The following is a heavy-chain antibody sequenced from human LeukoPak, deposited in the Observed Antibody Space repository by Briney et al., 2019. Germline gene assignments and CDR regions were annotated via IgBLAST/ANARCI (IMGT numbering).Heavy chain of an antibody. V-gene: IGHV3-30*18. CDR3: AKYYGPGY. D-gene: IGHD3-3*01. CDR2: ISYDGSNK. CDR1: GFTFSSYG. J-gene: IGHJ4*02. Sequence: TGGSLRLSCAASGFTFSSYGMHWVRQAPGKGLEWVAVISYDGSNKYYADSVKGRFTISRDNSKNTVYLQMNSLRAEDTAVYHCAKYYGPGYWGQGTLVTVSS.